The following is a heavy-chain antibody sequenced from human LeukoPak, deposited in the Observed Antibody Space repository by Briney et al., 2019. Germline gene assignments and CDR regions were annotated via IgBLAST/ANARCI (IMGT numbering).Heavy chain of an antibody. J-gene: IGHJ4*02. V-gene: IGHV4-59*01. Sequence: PSETLSLTCTVSGGSLSSYHCSWIRQTPGKELEWIGYIYYSGSTSYNPSLKSRVTISVDTSKNQFSLKLSSVTAADTAIYYCARSADSSGYFAFFDYWGQGTLVTVS. CDR1: GGSLSSYH. D-gene: IGHD3-22*01. CDR3: ARSADSSGYFAFFDY. CDR2: IYYSGST.